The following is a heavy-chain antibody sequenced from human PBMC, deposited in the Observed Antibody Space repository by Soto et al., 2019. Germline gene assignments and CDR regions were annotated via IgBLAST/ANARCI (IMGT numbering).Heavy chain of an antibody. J-gene: IGHJ4*02. D-gene: IGHD3-10*01. CDR3: ARDGSGSRSDY. V-gene: IGHV4-30-2*01. CDR1: GGSISSGGYS. Sequence: PSDTLSLTCAVSGGSISSGGYSCSWIRQPPGKGLEWIGYIYHSGSTYYNPSLKSRVTISVDRSKNQFSLKLSSVTAADTAVYYCARDGSGSRSDYWGQGTLVTVSS. CDR2: IYHSGST.